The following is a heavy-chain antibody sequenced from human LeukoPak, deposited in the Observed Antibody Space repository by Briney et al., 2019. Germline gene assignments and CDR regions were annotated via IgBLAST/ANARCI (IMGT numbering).Heavy chain of an antibody. CDR1: GGSISNSY. J-gene: IGHJ6*02. Sequence: SQTLPLTCTVSGGSISNSYWSWVRQPPGKGLEWIGYIDNSGSTNYNPSLKSRVTISLDTPKSQFSLKLSSVTAADTAVYYCARAPLYSGGSGWSIYYFYAMDVWGQGTTVTVSS. V-gene: IGHV4-59*01. CDR2: IDNSGST. CDR3: ARAPLYSGGSGWSIYYFYAMDV. D-gene: IGHD6-19*01.